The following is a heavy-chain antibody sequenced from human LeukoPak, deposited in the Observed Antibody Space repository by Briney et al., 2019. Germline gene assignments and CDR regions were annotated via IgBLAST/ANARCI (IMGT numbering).Heavy chain of an antibody. J-gene: IGHJ5*02. V-gene: IGHV1-2*02. D-gene: IGHD6-13*01. CDR1: GYTFTDYY. CDR3: ARQRVAAAGPNWFDP. Sequence: GASVKVSCKASGYTFTDYYMHWVRQAPGQGLEWMGWINPNSGATHYAQKFQGRVTMTRDTSISTAYMELSRLKSDDTAVYYCARQRVAAAGPNWFDPWGQGTLVTVSS. CDR2: INPNSGAT.